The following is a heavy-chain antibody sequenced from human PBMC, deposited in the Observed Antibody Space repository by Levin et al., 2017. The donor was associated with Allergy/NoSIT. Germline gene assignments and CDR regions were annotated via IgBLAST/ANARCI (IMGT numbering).Heavy chain of an antibody. Sequence: SETLSLTCTVSGGSISSGGYYWSWIRQHPGKGLEWIGYISYSGSTYYNPSLKSRVNISVDTSKNHFSLKLSSVTAADTAVYYCARDRDWFGDLGDWGQGTLVTVSS. CDR2: ISYSGST. CDR3: ARDRDWFGDLGD. V-gene: IGHV4-31*03. J-gene: IGHJ4*02. D-gene: IGHD3-10*01. CDR1: GGSISSGGYY.